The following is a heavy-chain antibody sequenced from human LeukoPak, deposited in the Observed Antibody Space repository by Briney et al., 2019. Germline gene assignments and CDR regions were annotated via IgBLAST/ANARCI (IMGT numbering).Heavy chain of an antibody. CDR3: AKGRASWPRYFDY. CDR2: ISASGSPT. CDR1: GFTFSSFA. Sequence: PGGPLRLSCAASGFTFSSFAMTWVRQAPGKRLEWVSLISASGSPTYYADSVKGRFTISRDNSKNTLYLQMNSLRADDTAVYYCAKGRASWPRYFDYWGQGTLVTVSS. J-gene: IGHJ4*02. D-gene: IGHD2-2*01. V-gene: IGHV3-23*01.